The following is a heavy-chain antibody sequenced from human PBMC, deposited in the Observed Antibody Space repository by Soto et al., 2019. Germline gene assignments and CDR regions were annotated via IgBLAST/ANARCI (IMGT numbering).Heavy chain of an antibody. D-gene: IGHD4-17*01. V-gene: IGHV1-18*01. CDR2: ISAYNGNT. CDR1: GYTFTSYG. CDR3: ARDSSPYGDYVGFDY. J-gene: IGHJ4*02. Sequence: QVQLVQSGAEVKKPGASVKVSCKASGYTFTSYGISWVRQAPGQGLEWMGWISAYNGNTNYAQKLQGRVTMTTDTSTSTAYMELRSLRSADTAVYYCARDSSPYGDYVGFDYWGQGTLVTVSS.